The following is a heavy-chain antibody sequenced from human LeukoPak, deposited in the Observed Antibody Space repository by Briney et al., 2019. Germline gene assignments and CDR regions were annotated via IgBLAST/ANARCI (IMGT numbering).Heavy chain of an antibody. CDR3: ARDNSVRDEAWWFNP. CDR2: IIPSGGST. V-gene: IGHV1-46*01. J-gene: IGHJ5*02. CDR1: GDTFTSNY. D-gene: IGHD5-24*01. Sequence: ASLKGSCKAFGDTFTSNYLHWGRQAPGERREWRGVIIPSGGSTTYEQKFQGRVSLTRDMSTSTDYLELSSLRSEDTAVYYCARDNSVRDEAWWFNPWGQGTLVTVSS.